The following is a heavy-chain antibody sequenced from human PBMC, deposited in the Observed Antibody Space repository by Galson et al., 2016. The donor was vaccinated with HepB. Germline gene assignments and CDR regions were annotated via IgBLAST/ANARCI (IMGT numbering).Heavy chain of an antibody. D-gene: IGHD1-26*01. CDR1: GFTFSGYA. Sequence: SLRLSCAASGFTFSGYAMTWVRQAPGKGLEWVSGIGGSGYATYYADSVKGRFTISRDNSNNTLYLQMNSLSAEEPALYYCAKDIYNGSPLLVDYWGQGTLVTVSS. CDR3: AKDIYNGSPLLVDY. CDR2: IGGSGYAT. V-gene: IGHV3-23*01. J-gene: IGHJ4*02.